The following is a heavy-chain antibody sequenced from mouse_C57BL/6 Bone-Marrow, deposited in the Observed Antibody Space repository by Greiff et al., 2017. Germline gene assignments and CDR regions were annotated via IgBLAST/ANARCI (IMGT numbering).Heavy chain of an antibody. D-gene: IGHD1-1*01. CDR3: ARHYYGSRGWYFDV. CDR1: GYSITSDY. J-gene: IGHJ1*03. Sequence: DVKLQESGPGLAKPSQTLSLTCSVTGYSITSDYWNWIRKFPGNKLEYMGYISYSGSTYYNPSLKSRISITRDTSKNQYYLQLNSVTTEDTVTYYCARHYYGSRGWYFDVWGTGTTVTVSS. V-gene: IGHV3-8*01. CDR2: ISYSGST.